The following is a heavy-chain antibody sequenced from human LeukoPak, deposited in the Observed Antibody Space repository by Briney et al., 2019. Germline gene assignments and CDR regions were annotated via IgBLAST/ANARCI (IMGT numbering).Heavy chain of an antibody. CDR2: IKQDGSEK. CDR1: GFTFSSYS. V-gene: IGHV3-7*01. D-gene: IGHD6-6*01. J-gene: IGHJ4*02. CDR3: ARDPESSIAARPGYFDY. Sequence: GGSLRLSCAASGFTFSSYSMNWVRQAPGKGLEWVANIKQDGSEKYYVDSVEGRFTISRDNAKNSLYLQMNSLRAEDTAVYYCARDPESSIAARPGYFDYWGQGTLVTVSS.